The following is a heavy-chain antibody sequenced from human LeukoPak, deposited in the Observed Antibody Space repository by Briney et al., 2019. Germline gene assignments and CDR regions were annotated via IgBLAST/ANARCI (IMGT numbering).Heavy chain of an antibody. D-gene: IGHD3-10*01. CDR3: ARAATMVRAYFDY. Sequence: ASVKVSCKASGYTFTSYGISWVRQAPGQGLEWMGWISAYNGNTNYAQKLQGRVTVTTDTSTSTAYMELRSLRSDDTAVYYCARAATMVRAYFDYWAREPWSPSPQ. CDR1: GYTFTSYG. CDR2: ISAYNGNT. V-gene: IGHV1-18*01. J-gene: IGHJ4*02.